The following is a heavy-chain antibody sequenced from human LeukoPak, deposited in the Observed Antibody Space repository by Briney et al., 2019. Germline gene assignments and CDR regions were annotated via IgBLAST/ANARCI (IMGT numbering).Heavy chain of an antibody. CDR1: GFTFSSYA. CDR2: ISSNGGST. Sequence: GRSLRLSCAASGFTFSSYAMHWVRQAPGKGLEYVSAISSNGGSTYYADSVKGRFTISRDNSKNTLYLQMSSLRPEDTAVYFCVKRYSSGWYFDYWGQGTLVTVSS. J-gene: IGHJ4*02. V-gene: IGHV3-64D*06. CDR3: VKRYSSGWYFDY. D-gene: IGHD6-19*01.